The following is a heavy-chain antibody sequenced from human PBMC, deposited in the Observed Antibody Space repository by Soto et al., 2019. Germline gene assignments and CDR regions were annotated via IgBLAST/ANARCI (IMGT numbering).Heavy chain of an antibody. J-gene: IGHJ3*02. Sequence: EVQLVESGGGLVQPGGSLRLSCAASGFTFSRYWMSWVRQAPGKGLEWVANIKQVGSEKYYVDSVKGRFTISRDNAKNGLSLQMNNLRGEDTAVYYCAIDRGDYDFWSGYSSASDIWGQGTMVTVSS. V-gene: IGHV3-7*05. CDR1: GFTFSRYW. D-gene: IGHD3-3*01. CDR2: IKQVGSEK. CDR3: AIDRGDYDFWSGYSSASDI.